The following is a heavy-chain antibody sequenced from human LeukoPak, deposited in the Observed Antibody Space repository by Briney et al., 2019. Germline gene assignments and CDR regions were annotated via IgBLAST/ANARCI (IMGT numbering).Heavy chain of an antibody. J-gene: IGHJ3*02. V-gene: IGHV3-53*01. Sequence: GSLRLSCAASGFTVSSNYMSWVRQAPGKGLEWVSVIYSGGSTYYADSVKGRFTISRDNSKNTLYLQMNSLRAEDTAVYYCARDLSSSWPCDAFDIWGQGTMVTVSS. D-gene: IGHD6-13*01. CDR2: IYSGGST. CDR3: ARDLSSSWPCDAFDI. CDR1: GFTVSSNY.